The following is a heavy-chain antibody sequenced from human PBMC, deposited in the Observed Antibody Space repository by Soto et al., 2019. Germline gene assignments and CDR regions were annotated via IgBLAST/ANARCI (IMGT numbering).Heavy chain of an antibody. Sequence: QVQLVESGGGVVQPGRSLRLSCAASGFTFNTYGMHWVRQAPGKGLEWVAVIWYDGSSEYYADSVKGRFTISRDNSKNTLFLQMNSLRAEDTAVYYCARGVDYFDYWGQGTLVTVSS. V-gene: IGHV3-33*01. J-gene: IGHJ4*02. CDR1: GFTFNTYG. CDR2: IWYDGSSE. CDR3: ARGVDYFDY.